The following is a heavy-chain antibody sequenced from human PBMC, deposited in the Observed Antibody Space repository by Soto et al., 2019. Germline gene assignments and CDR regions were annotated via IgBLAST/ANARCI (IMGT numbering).Heavy chain of an antibody. D-gene: IGHD3-22*01. Sequence: RLARSPRGFSLNIQALPGLRQDQGKGLEWVAVMSPKGNNQYYADSVRGRFTISRDTSKTTLSLQMTSLRPEDTALYYCESGEDFYYDTRRYCGQRTLVTVSS. J-gene: IGHJ4*02. CDR3: ESGEDFYYDTRRY. V-gene: IGHV3-30*03. CDR2: MSPKGNNQ. CDR1: GFSLNIQA.